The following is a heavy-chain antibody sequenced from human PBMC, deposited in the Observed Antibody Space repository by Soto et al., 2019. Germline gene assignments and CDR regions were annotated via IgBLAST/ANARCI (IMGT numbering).Heavy chain of an antibody. CDR1: GFTFSSYG. V-gene: IGHV3-30*18. J-gene: IGHJ6*02. CDR2: ISYDGSNK. Sequence: GGSLRLSCAASGFTFSSYGMHWVRQAPGKGLEWVAVISYDGSNKYYADSVKGRFTISRDNSKNTLYLQMNSLRAEDTAVYYCAKAGIAARLDGMDVWGQGTTVTVSS. CDR3: AKAGIAARLDGMDV. D-gene: IGHD6-6*01.